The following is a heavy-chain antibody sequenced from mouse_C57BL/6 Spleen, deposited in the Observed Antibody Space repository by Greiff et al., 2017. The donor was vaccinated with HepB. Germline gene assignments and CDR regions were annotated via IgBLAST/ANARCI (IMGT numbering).Heavy chain of an antibody. D-gene: IGHD2-2*01. V-gene: IGHV5-9-1*02. CDR3: TREGLRLGPFAY. J-gene: IGHJ3*01. CDR1: GFTFSSYA. CDR2: ISSGGDYI. Sequence: EVNVVESGEGLVKPGGSLKLSCAASGFTFSSYAMSWVRQTPEKRLEWVAYISSGGDYIYYADTVKGRFTISRDNARNTLYLQMSSLKSEDTAMYYCTREGLRLGPFAYWGQGTLVTVSA.